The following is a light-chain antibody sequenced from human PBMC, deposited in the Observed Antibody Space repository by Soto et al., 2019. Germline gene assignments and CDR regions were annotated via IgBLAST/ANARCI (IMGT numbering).Light chain of an antibody. J-gene: IGKJ5*01. CDR2: DAS. CDR1: HSVRSY. V-gene: IGKV3-11*01. Sequence: EIVLTQSPATLSLSPRERATLSCRASHSVRSYFAGYHQKPGQAPRLLIYDASNKATGIPASFSGSVSGTDFTLTLRHLGLVVCAADYCQPRRRRRQSTFGQGTRLEIK. CDR3: QPRRRRRQST.